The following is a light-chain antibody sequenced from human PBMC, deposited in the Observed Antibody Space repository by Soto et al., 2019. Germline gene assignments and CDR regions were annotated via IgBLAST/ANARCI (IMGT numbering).Light chain of an antibody. V-gene: IGKV1-39*01. Sequence: DIQMTQSPSSLSASVGDRSTSTGRASQSISSYLNWYQQKPGKAPKLLIYAASSLQSGVTSRFSGSGSGTDFTLTISSLQPEDFATYYCQQSYSTPPTFGGGTQVEIK. CDR2: AAS. CDR1: QSISSY. CDR3: QQSYSTPPT. J-gene: IGKJ4*01.